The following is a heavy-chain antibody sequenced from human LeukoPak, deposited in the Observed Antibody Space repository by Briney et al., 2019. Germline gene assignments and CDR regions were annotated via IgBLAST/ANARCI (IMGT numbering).Heavy chain of an antibody. J-gene: IGHJ4*02. D-gene: IGHD2-8*01. CDR1: GASFSYYY. V-gene: IGHV4-34*10. CDR3: SRENGAFSPFGY. CDR2: VSDSGHT. Sequence: PSETLSLTCAVHGASFSYYYWSWVRQPPGKGLEWIGEVSDSGHTRSNPSLRSRFTMSVDTSKRQLSLRLTSVTAADTAAYYCSRENGAFSPFGYWGQGTLVTVLS.